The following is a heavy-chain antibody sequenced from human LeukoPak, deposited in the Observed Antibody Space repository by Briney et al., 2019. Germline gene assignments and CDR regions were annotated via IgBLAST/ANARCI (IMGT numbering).Heavy chain of an antibody. J-gene: IGHJ5*02. Sequence: SETLSLTCNVSGYSISSGYYWGWIRQPPGKGLEWIGSIYHSGSTYYNPSLKSRVTISVDTSKNQLSLKLSSVTAADTAMYYCAREGTYYYDLGSHYSGYNWFDPWGQGTLVAVSS. CDR2: IYHSGST. D-gene: IGHD3-10*01. CDR3: AREGTYYYDLGSHYSGYNWFDP. CDR1: GYSISSGYY. V-gene: IGHV4-38-2*02.